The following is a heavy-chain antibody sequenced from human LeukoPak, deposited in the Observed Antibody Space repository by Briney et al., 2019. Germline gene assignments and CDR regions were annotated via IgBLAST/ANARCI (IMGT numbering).Heavy chain of an antibody. Sequence: GGSLRLSCAASGFTFSSYEMNWVRQAPGKGLEWVSYISSSGSTIYYADSVKGRFTIPRDNAKNSLYLQMNSLRAEDTAVYYCARAPRDYFDYWGQGTLVTVSS. V-gene: IGHV3-48*03. CDR3: ARAPRDYFDY. CDR2: ISSSGSTI. CDR1: GFTFSSYE. J-gene: IGHJ4*02.